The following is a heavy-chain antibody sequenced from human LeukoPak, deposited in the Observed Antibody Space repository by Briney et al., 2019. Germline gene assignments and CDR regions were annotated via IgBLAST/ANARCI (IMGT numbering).Heavy chain of an antibody. V-gene: IGHV3-53*01. CDR3: ARAGHSGDAFDI. Sequence: GGSLRLSCAASGFTVSSNYMSWVRQAPGKGLEWVSVIYSGGSTYYADSVKGRFTISRDNAKNSLYLQMNSLRAEDTAVYYCARAGHSGDAFDIWGQGTMVTVSS. CDR2: IYSGGST. J-gene: IGHJ3*02. CDR1: GFTVSSNY. D-gene: IGHD1-1*01.